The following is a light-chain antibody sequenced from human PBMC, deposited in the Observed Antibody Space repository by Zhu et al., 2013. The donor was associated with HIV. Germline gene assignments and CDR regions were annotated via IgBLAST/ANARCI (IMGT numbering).Light chain of an antibody. Sequence: AIQMTQSPSSLSASVGDRVTITCRASQGIRNDLSWFQQKPGKAPKLLIYAASTLQSGVPPRFSGSGSGTDFTLTINSVQSEDFATYYCQQYYDYPQTFGQGTTVDIK. CDR3: QQYYDYPQT. J-gene: IGKJ1*01. CDR2: AAS. CDR1: QGIRND. V-gene: IGKV1-6*01.